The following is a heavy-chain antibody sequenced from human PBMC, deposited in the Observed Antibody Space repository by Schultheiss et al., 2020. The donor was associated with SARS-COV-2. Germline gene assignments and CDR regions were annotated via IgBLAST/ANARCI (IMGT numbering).Heavy chain of an antibody. CDR3: ARTQVLFSYDY. Sequence: GESLKISCAASGFTFSSYGMHWVRQAPGKGLEWVAVISYDGSNKYYADSVKGRFTISRDNSKNTLYLQMNSLRAEDTAVYYCARTQVLFSYDYWGQGTLVTVSS. D-gene: IGHD3-10*01. J-gene: IGHJ4*02. CDR2: ISYDGSNK. CDR1: GFTFSSYG. V-gene: IGHV3-30*03.